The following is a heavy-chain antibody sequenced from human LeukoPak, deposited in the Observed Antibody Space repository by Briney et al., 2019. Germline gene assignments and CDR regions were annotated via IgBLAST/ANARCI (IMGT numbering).Heavy chain of an antibody. Sequence: ASVTVSFKASGFTLIDYIHWVREDPSQGLEWMGWIKANSGDTEYAQKLQGMVTMTRDTSISTVYMELSSLRSDDTAVYYCARADSVPAGDYHYWDMDVWGKGTTVTVSS. CDR2: IKANSGDT. V-gene: IGHV1-2*02. J-gene: IGHJ6*03. D-gene: IGHD6-13*01. CDR3: ARADSVPAGDYHYWDMDV. CDR1: GFTLIDY.